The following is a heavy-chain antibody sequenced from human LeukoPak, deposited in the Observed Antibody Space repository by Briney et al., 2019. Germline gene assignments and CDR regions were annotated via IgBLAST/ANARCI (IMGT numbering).Heavy chain of an antibody. CDR2: ISSSSSYI. D-gene: IGHD5-12*01. CDR3: ARGMDDYAKGDY. CDR1: GFTFSSYS. V-gene: IGHV3-21*01. Sequence: GGSLRLSCAASGFTFSSYSMNWVRQAPGKGLEWVSSISSSSSYIYYADSVKGRFTISRDNAKSSLYLQMNSLRAEDTAFYYCARGMDDYAKGDYWGQGTLVTVSS. J-gene: IGHJ4*02.